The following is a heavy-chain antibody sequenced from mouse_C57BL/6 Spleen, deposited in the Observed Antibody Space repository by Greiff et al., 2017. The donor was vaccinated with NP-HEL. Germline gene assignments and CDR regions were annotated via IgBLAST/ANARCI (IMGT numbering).Heavy chain of an antibody. D-gene: IGHD2-2*01. Sequence: VQLQQPGAELVMPGASVKLSCKASGYTFTSYWMHWVQQRPGQGLEWIGEIDPSDSYTNYNQKFKGKSTLTVDKSSSTAYMQLSSLTSEDSAVYYCAVNAWFAYWGQGTLVTVSA. CDR2: IDPSDSYT. V-gene: IGHV1-69*01. CDR1: GYTFTSYW. J-gene: IGHJ3*01. CDR3: AVNAWFAY.